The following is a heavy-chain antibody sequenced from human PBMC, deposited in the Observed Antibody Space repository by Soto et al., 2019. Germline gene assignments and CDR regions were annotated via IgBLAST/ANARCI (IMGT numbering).Heavy chain of an antibody. Sequence: PSETLSLTCAVYGGSFSGNYYWSWIRQPPGEGLEWIGYFYYTGSINYNPSLKSRVTISIDASKNQFSLRLSSVTAADTAVYYCARSMFYSDGSNYSPFDYWGQGTLVTVSS. D-gene: IGHD3-22*01. V-gene: IGHV4-59*12. CDR1: GGSFSGNYY. CDR3: ARSMFYSDGSNYSPFDY. J-gene: IGHJ4*02. CDR2: FYYTGSI.